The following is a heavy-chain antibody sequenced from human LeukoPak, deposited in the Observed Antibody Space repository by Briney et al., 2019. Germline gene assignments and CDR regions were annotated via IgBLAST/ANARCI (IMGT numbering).Heavy chain of an antibody. CDR1: GFSFGDYA. Sequence: PGGSLRLSCTTSGFSFGDYAMSWVRQAPGKGLEWVGLIRSKAYGGTAEYAASVKGRFSISRDDSKSIAYLQMNSLTTEDTAMYFCARGLTVTGAEYYFDSWGQRTLVTVSS. J-gene: IGHJ4*02. CDR2: IRSKAYGGTA. V-gene: IGHV3-49*04. D-gene: IGHD3-22*01. CDR3: ARGLTVTGAEYYFDS.